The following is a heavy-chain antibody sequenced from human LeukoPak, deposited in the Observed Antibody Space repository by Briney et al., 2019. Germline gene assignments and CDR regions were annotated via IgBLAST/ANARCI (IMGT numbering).Heavy chain of an antibody. CDR2: IYYSGST. CDR1: GGSISSYY. D-gene: IGHD1-26*01. Sequence: SETLSLTCTVSGGSISSYYWSWLRQPPGKGLEWIGYIYYSGSTNYNPSLKSRVTISVDTSKNQFSLKLSSVTAADTAVYYCARAPLYSGSYWGAFDIWGQGTMVTVSS. J-gene: IGHJ3*02. V-gene: IGHV4-59*01. CDR3: ARAPLYSGSYWGAFDI.